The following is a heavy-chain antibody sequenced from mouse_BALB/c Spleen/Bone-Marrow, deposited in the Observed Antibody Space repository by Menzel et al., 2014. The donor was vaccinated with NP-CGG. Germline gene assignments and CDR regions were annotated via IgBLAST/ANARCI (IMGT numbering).Heavy chain of an antibody. V-gene: IGHV1-14*01. CDR3: ARSLLRYYAMDY. Sequence: VQLQQSGPELVKPGASVKMSCKASGYTFTSYVMHWVKQKPGQGLEWIRYINPYNDGTKYNEKFKGKATLTSDKSSSTAYMELSSLTSEDSAVYYCARSLLRYYAMDYWGQGTSVTVSS. D-gene: IGHD1-1*01. CDR1: GYTFTSYV. CDR2: INPYNDGT. J-gene: IGHJ4*01.